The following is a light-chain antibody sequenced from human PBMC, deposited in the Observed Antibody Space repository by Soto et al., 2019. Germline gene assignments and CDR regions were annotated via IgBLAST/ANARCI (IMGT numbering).Light chain of an antibody. J-gene: IGLJ2*01. V-gene: IGLV2-14*01. CDR2: DVS. CDR1: SSDVGGYNY. Sequence: QSALTQPASVSGSHGQSITISCTGTSSDVGGYNYVSWYQQHPGKAPKLMIYDVSNRPSGVSNRFSGSKSGNTASLTISGLQAEDEADYCCSSYTSSSTYVVFGGGTKVPVL. CDR3: SSYTSSSTYVV.